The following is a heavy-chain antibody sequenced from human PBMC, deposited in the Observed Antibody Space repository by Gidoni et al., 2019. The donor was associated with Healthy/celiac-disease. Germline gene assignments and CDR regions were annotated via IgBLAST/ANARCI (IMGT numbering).Heavy chain of an antibody. Sequence: QLQLQESGPGLVKPSETLSLTCTVSGGSISSSSYYWGWIRQPPGKGLEWIGSIYYSGSTYYNPSLKSRVTISVDTSKNQFSLKLSSVTAADTAVYYCARGDSTVTTNYFDYWGQGTLVTVSS. CDR1: GGSISSSSYY. CDR2: IYYSGST. V-gene: IGHV4-39*01. J-gene: IGHJ4*02. CDR3: ARGDSTVTTNYFDY. D-gene: IGHD4-17*01.